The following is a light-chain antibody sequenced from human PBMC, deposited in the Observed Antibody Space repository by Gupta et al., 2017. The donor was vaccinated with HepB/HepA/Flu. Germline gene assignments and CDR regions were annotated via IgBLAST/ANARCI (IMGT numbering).Light chain of an antibody. J-gene: IGKJ4*01. V-gene: IGKV1-39*01. Sequence: DIQMTQSPSSLSASVGDRVTITCRASQTIGIYLNWYHQKPGKAPKLLIYAASSLHSGVPSRFSGSGSGTDFTLTISSLQPEDFATYYCQQSFITLLTFGGGTKVEI. CDR1: QTIGIY. CDR2: AAS. CDR3: QQSFITLLT.